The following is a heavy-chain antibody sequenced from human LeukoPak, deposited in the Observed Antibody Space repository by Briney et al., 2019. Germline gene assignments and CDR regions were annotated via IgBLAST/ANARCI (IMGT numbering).Heavy chain of an antibody. J-gene: IGHJ4*02. Sequence: GGSLGLSCAASGFTFSSYAMSWVRQAPGKGLEWVSAISGSGGSTYYADSVKGRFTISRDNSKNTLYLQMNSLRAEDTAVYYCAKDRDSSSSFDYWGQGTLVTVSS. CDR2: ISGSGGST. CDR3: AKDRDSSSSFDY. CDR1: GFTFSSYA. D-gene: IGHD6-6*01. V-gene: IGHV3-23*01.